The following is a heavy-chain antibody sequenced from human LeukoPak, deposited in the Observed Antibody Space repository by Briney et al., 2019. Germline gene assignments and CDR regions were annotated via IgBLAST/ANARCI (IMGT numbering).Heavy chain of an antibody. J-gene: IGHJ4*02. D-gene: IGHD6-13*01. V-gene: IGHV4-59*08. Sequence: PSETLSLTCTVSGGAISSYYWSWIRQPPGKGLEWIGYIYYSGSTNYNPSLKSRVTISVDTSKNQFSLKLSSVTAADTAVYYCARHADKAAAGAVDYWRQGTLVTVSS. CDR2: IYYSGST. CDR1: GGAISSYY. CDR3: ARHADKAAAGAVDY.